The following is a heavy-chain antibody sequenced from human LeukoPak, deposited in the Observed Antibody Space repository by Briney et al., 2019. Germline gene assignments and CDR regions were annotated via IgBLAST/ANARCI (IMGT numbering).Heavy chain of an antibody. Sequence: ASVTVSCKASGGTFSSYAISWVRQAPGQGLVWMGWISAYNGNTNYAQKLQGRVTMTTDTSTSTAYMELRSLRSDDTAVYYCARDQSYDSSGYYPPLGYWGQGTLVTVSS. V-gene: IGHV1-18*01. CDR3: ARDQSYDSSGYYPPLGY. CDR2: ISAYNGNT. D-gene: IGHD3-22*01. CDR1: GGTFSSYA. J-gene: IGHJ4*02.